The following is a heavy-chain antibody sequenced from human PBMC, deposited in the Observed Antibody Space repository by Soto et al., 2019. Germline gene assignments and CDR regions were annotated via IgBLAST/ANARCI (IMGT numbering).Heavy chain of an antibody. CDR1: GYTFSNYA. V-gene: IGHV1-18*01. J-gene: IGHJ6*02. CDR2: ITAHNGNT. CDR3: ARDAPYDDFWSGVMELYYYGMDV. D-gene: IGHD3-3*01. Sequence: QVQLVQSGGEVKKPGASVKVSCKASGYTFSNYAISWVRQAPGQGLAWMGWITAHNGNTKYAQKFQARVTMTTDTSTSTASMELRSLTSDDTAVYYCARDAPYDDFWSGVMELYYYGMDVWGQGTTVTVSS.